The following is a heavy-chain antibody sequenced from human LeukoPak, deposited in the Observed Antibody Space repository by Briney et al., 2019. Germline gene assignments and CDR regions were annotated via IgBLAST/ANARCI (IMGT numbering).Heavy chain of an antibody. CDR1: GFTFSSYG. CDR3: AKGASDYYGSGSPYYYYYMDV. Sequence: GGSLRLPCAASGFTFSSYGMHWVRQAPGKGLEWVAFIRYDGSNKYYADSVKGRFTISRDNSKNTLYLQMNSLRAEDTAVYYCAKGASDYYGSGSPYYYYYMDVWGKGTTVTISS. D-gene: IGHD3-10*01. J-gene: IGHJ6*03. CDR2: IRYDGSNK. V-gene: IGHV3-30*02.